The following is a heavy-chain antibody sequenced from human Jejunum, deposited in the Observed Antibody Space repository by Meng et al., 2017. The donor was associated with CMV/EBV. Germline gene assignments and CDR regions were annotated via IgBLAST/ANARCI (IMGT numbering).Heavy chain of an antibody. CDR1: SLTFRTSC. D-gene: IGHD5-24*01. J-gene: IGHJ4*02. Sequence: CPASSLTFRTSCTKWVRQAPGRGLEWVSSITFSSSYITYADSVKGRFTISRDNTKNSLYLQMNSLRAEDTAIYYCARDRRDGYFDYWGQGTLVTVSS. V-gene: IGHV3-21*01. CDR3: ARDRRDGYFDY. CDR2: ITFSSSYI.